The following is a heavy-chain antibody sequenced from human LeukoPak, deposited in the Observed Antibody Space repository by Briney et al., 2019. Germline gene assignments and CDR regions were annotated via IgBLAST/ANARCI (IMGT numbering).Heavy chain of an antibody. CDR1: GGSFSGYY. V-gene: IGHV4-34*01. CDR2: INHSGST. D-gene: IGHD2-2*01. Sequence: PSETLSLTCAVYGGSFSGYYWSWIREPPGKGLECIGEINHSGSTNYNPSLKSRVTISVGTSKNQFSLKLSSVTAADTAVYYCARLGVVPALSGGGYWGQGTLVTVSS. J-gene: IGHJ4*02. CDR3: ARLGVVPALSGGGY.